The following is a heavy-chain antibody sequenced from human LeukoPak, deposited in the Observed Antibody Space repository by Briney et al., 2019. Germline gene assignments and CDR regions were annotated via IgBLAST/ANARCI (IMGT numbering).Heavy chain of an antibody. V-gene: IGHV3-30-3*01. CDR2: ISYDGSNK. CDR3: ARDRGGFGIVVVPAAKGDDWFDP. CDR1: GFTFSSYA. D-gene: IGHD2-2*01. Sequence: GRSLRLSCAASGFTFSSYAMHWVRQAPGRGLEWVAVISYDGSNKYYADSVKGRFTISRDNSKNTLYLQMNSLRAEDTAVYYCARDRGGFGIVVVPAAKGDDWFDPWGQGTLVTVSS. J-gene: IGHJ5*02.